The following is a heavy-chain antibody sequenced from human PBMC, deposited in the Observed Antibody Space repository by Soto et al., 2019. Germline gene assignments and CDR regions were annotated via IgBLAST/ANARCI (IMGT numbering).Heavy chain of an antibody. CDR3: ARAIRGYGSYYFDY. CDR2: IYHSGST. Sequence: SETLSLTCAVSGYSISSGYYWGWIRQPPGKGLEWIGSIYHSGSTYYNPSLKSRVTISVDTSKNQFSLKLSSVTATDTAVYYCARAIRGYGSYYFDYWGQGTLVTVSS. J-gene: IGHJ4*02. CDR1: GYSISSGYY. D-gene: IGHD5-18*01. V-gene: IGHV4-38-2*01.